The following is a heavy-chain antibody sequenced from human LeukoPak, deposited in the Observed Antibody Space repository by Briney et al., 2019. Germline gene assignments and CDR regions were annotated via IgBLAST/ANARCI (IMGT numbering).Heavy chain of an antibody. J-gene: IGHJ5*02. CDR1: GYTFTNYY. Sequence: ASVKVSCKASGYTFTNYYLHWVRQAPGQGLEWMEIIHPSGGSTAYAQKFQGRVTMTRDTSTSTVYMELSSLRSEDTAVYYCARDSTTSSLADPWGQGTLVTVSS. D-gene: IGHD2-2*01. V-gene: IGHV1-46*01. CDR3: ARDSTTSSLADP. CDR2: IHPSGGST.